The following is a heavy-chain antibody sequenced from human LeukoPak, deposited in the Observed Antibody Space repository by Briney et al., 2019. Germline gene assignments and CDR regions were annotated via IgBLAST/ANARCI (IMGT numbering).Heavy chain of an antibody. CDR2: ISWNSGSI. V-gene: IGHV3-9*01. D-gene: IGHD3-3*01. CDR1: GFTFDDYA. Sequence: GGSLRLSCAASGFTFDDYAMHWVRQAPGKGLEWVSGISWNSGSIGYADSVKGRFTISRDNAKNSLYLQMNSLRAEDTALYYCARAEGITIFGVVTLTYFDYWGQGTLVTVSS. J-gene: IGHJ4*02. CDR3: ARAEGITIFGVVTLTYFDY.